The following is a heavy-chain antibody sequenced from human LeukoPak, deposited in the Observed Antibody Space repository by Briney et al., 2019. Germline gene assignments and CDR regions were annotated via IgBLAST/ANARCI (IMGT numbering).Heavy chain of an antibody. CDR2: ISAYNGNT. Sequence: GASVKVSCKGSGYTFTSYGISWVRQAPGEGLEWMGWISAYNGNTNYAQKLQRRVTITTDTSTSTAYMELRSLRSDDTAVYYCARGPDYYYYMDVWGKGTTVTVSS. J-gene: IGHJ6*03. CDR1: GYTFTSYG. V-gene: IGHV1-18*01. CDR3: ARGPDYYYYMDV.